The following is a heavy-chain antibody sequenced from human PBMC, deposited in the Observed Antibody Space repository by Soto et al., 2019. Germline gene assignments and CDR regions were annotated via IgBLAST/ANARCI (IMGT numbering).Heavy chain of an antibody. CDR2: IIPISGTA. CDR3: ARSQGSSTSLEIYYYYYYGMEV. CDR1: GGTFSSYA. V-gene: IGHV1-69*01. D-gene: IGHD2-2*01. Sequence: QVQLVQSGAEVKKPGSSVKVSCKASGGTFSSYAISWVRQAPGQGLEWMGGIIPISGTANYAQKFQGRVTTTAEESTRTAYMELSSLRSEDTAVYYCARSQGSSTSLEIYYYYYYGMEVWGQGTTVTVSS. J-gene: IGHJ6*02.